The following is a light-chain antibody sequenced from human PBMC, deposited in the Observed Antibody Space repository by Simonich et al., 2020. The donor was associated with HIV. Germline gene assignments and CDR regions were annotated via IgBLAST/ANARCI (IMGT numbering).Light chain of an antibody. Sequence: DIVMTQSPDSLAVSLGERATINCKSRRTILYSPNNKKHLAWYQQKPGQPPKLLIYWASTRESGVPDRFSGSGSGTVFTLTISSLQAEDVAVYYCQQYYSIPYTFGQGTKLEIK. CDR2: WAS. CDR3: QQYYSIPYT. CDR1: RTILYSPNNKKH. J-gene: IGKJ2*01. V-gene: IGKV4-1*01.